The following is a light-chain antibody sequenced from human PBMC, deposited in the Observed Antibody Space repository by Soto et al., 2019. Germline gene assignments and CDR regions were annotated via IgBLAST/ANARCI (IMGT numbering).Light chain of an antibody. Sequence: DIVMTQSPDSLAVSLGERATIRCESSQSILSTFINRNQMAWYQQKPGQPPKLLIYWASTREFGVPDRFSGSGSGTDFTLTVSSVQAEDVATYFCQHYYTTPVTFGQGTRLEIK. CDR3: QHYYTTPVT. CDR2: WAS. CDR1: QSILSTFINRNQ. V-gene: IGKV4-1*01. J-gene: IGKJ5*01.